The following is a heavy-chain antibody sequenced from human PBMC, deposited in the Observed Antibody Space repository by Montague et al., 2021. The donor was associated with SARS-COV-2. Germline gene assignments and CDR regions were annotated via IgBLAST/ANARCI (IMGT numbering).Heavy chain of an antibody. Sequence: SLRLSCAASGFTFSSYWMHWVRQAPGTGLVWASRVKGDGSRISYADSVKGRFTISRDNAKNTLYLQMNSLRAEDTAVYFCARGYFPVGGSENWGSYGMDVWGQGTTVTVSS. D-gene: IGHD3-16*01. V-gene: IGHV3-74*01. CDR3: ARGYFPVGGSENWGSYGMDV. CDR2: VKGDGSRI. J-gene: IGHJ6*02. CDR1: GFTFSSYW.